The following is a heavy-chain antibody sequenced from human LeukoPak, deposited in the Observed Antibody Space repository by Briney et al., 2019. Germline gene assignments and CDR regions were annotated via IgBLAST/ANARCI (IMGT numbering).Heavy chain of an antibody. J-gene: IGHJ4*02. Sequence: ASVKLSCKASGYTFTGYYMHWVRQAPGQGLEWMGRINPNSGGTNYAQKFQGRVTMTRDTSVSTAYMELSRLRSDDTAVYYCARGGSSWYYFDYWGQGTLVTVSS. CDR1: GYTFTGYY. CDR3: ARGGSSWYYFDY. V-gene: IGHV1-2*06. D-gene: IGHD6-13*01. CDR2: INPNSGGT.